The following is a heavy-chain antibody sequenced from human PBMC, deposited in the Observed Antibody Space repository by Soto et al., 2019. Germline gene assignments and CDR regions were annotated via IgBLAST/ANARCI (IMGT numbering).Heavy chain of an antibody. J-gene: IGHJ6*02. V-gene: IGHV4-59*01. CDR2: IYYSGST. CDR3: AREDYSNLYGMDV. D-gene: IGHD4-4*01. CDR1: GGSISSYY. Sequence: SETLSLTCTVSGGSISSYYWSWIRQPPGKGLEWIGYIYYSGSTNYNPSLKSRVTISVDTSKNQFSLKLSSVTAADTAVYYCAREDYSNLYGMDVWGQGTTVTVSS.